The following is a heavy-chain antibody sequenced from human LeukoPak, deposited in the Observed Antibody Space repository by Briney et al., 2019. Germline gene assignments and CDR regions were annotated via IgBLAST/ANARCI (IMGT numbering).Heavy chain of an antibody. CDR1: GFTFGSYG. CDR2: IAPNADRA. J-gene: IGHJ1*01. V-gene: IGHV3-23*01. D-gene: IGHD3-22*01. Sequence: GGSLRLSCAASGFTFGSYGMSWVRQAPGKGLEWVSFIAPNADRASYADSVKGRFTISRDNPRNTLYMQMNSLRDEDTAVYYCAIMHGYYDGSGYWVQWGQGTLVTVSS. CDR3: AIMHGYYDGSGYWVQ.